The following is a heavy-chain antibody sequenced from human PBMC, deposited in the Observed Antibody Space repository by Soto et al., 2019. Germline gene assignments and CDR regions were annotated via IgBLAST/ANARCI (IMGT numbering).Heavy chain of an antibody. CDR3: ARHPSGTTAGTYYGMDV. CDR2: IYSGGNT. J-gene: IGHJ6*02. V-gene: IGHV3-53*02. CDR1: GFTVSSSY. D-gene: IGHD1-26*01. Sequence: EVQLVETGGGLIQPGGSLRLSCAASGFTVSSSYMTWVRQAPGKGLEWVSVIYSGGNTYYADSVKGRFTISSDNSKNTLYLQMNSLRAEDTAVYYCARHPSGTTAGTYYGMDVWGQGTTVTVSS.